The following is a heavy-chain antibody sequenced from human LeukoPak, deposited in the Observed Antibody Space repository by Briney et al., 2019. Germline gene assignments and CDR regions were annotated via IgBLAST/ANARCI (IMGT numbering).Heavy chain of an antibody. Sequence: SETLSLTCTVSGGSLSSYYWSWLRQPPGKGLEWIGYIYYSGSTNYNPSLKSRVTISVDTSKNQFSLKLSSVTAADTAVYYCARSPFGGGTDYWGQGTLVTVSS. CDR2: IYYSGST. J-gene: IGHJ4*02. CDR3: ARSPFGGGTDY. CDR1: GGSLSSYY. D-gene: IGHD3-16*01. V-gene: IGHV4-59*01.